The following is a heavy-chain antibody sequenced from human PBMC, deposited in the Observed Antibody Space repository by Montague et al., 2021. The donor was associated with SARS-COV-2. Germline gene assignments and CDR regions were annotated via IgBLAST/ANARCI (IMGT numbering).Heavy chain of an antibody. V-gene: IGHV4-59*02. CDR2: IYCRGSK. CDR3: ARADRRSPDTTHVYYYKGRDL. J-gene: IGHJ6*02. CDR1: VHSVVMRY. Sequence: SETLSLTCTGDVHSVVMRYRRRTEEHTSKRQSRTGFIYCRGSKSNNSSFKSRVTISADTSKNQVSLNLSSVTAADTAVYFCARADRRSPDTTHVYYYKGRDLWGQGTTVTVSS. D-gene: IGHD3-22*01.